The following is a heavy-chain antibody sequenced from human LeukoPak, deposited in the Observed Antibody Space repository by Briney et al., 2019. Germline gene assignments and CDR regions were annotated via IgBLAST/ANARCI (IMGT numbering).Heavy chain of an antibody. D-gene: IGHD1-26*01. CDR1: GFTFRSYW. Sequence: PGGSLRLSCAAPGFTFRSYWMHWVRQAPGEGLEWVSVIYSGGNTYYADSVKGRFTISRDNSKNTLYLQMNSLRAEDTAVYYCARIKSGIDFWGQGTTVTVSS. CDR2: IYSGGNT. J-gene: IGHJ6*02. V-gene: IGHV3-53*01. CDR3: ARIKSGIDF.